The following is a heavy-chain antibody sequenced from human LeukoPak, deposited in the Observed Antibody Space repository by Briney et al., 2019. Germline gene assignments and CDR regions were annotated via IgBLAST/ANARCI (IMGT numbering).Heavy chain of an antibody. J-gene: IGHJ5*02. Sequence: ASVKVSCKASGYTFTTYAIHWVRQAPGQRLEWMGWINVGNANTKYSQKLQGRVTITRDTSASTAYMELSTLRSEDTAAYYCARVPYYYDNNWFDPWGQGTLVTVSS. CDR3: ARVPYYYDNNWFDP. CDR2: INVGNANT. D-gene: IGHD3-22*01. V-gene: IGHV1-3*01. CDR1: GYTFTTYA.